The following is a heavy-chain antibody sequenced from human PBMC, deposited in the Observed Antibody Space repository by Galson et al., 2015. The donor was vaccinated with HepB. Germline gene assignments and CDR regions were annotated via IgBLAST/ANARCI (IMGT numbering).Heavy chain of an antibody. J-gene: IGHJ4*02. Sequence: SLRLSCAASGFTFSSYGMHWVRQAPGKGLEWVAVIWYDGSNKYYADSVKGRFTISRDNSKNTLYLQMNSLRAEDTAVYYCARDFGAVAGTRLAPRYWGQGTLVTVSS. D-gene: IGHD6-19*01. CDR3: ARDFGAVAGTRLAPRY. V-gene: IGHV3-33*01. CDR2: IWYDGSNK. CDR1: GFTFSSYG.